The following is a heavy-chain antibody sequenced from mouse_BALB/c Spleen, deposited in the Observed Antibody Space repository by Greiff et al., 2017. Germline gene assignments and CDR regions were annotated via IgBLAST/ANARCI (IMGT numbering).Heavy chain of an antibody. CDR2: IDPANGNT. D-gene: IGHD1-1*01. CDR1: GFNIKDTY. J-gene: IGHJ2*01. CDR3: ASYYAGSSEVDY. V-gene: IGHV14-3*02. Sequence: VQLQQSGAELVKPGASVKLSCTASGFNIKDTYMHWVKQRPEQGLEWIGRIDPANGNTKYDPKFQGKATITADTSSNTAYLQLSSLTSEDTAVYYCASYYAGSSEVDYWGQGTTLTVSS.